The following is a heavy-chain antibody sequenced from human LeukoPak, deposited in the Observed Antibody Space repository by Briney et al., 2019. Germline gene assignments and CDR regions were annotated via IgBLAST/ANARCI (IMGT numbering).Heavy chain of an antibody. D-gene: IGHD6-19*01. CDR2: IYSGGTT. J-gene: IGHJ4*02. CDR3: ARQIPLAGTFYFDN. V-gene: IGHV3-53*01. CDR1: GFTVSSNY. Sequence: PGGSLRLSCAAPGFTVSSNYMIWLRQAPGKGLMWVSVIYSGGTTYYADSVKGRFTISRDGSGNTLYLQMNSLRAEDTAVYFCARQIPLAGTFYFDNWGQGTLVTVSS.